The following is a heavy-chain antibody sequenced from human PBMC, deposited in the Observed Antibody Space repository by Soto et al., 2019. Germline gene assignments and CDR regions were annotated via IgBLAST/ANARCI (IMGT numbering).Heavy chain of an antibody. CDR3: ARDRGYCISTSCYRYYGMDV. CDR2: IYYSGST. Sequence: QVQLQESGPGLVKPSQTLSLTCTVSGGSISSGDYYWSWIRQPPGKGLEWIGYIYYSGSTYYNPSLKRRVTISVETAKNQFSLKLSSVTAADTAVYYCARDRGYCISTSCYRYYGMDVWGQGTTVTVSS. V-gene: IGHV4-30-4*01. CDR1: GGSISSGDYY. D-gene: IGHD2-2*01. J-gene: IGHJ6*02.